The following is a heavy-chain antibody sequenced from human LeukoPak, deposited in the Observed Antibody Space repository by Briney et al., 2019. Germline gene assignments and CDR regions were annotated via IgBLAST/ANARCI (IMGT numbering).Heavy chain of an antibody. V-gene: IGHV3-66*01. D-gene: IGHD7-27*01. Sequence: GGSLRLSCAASGFTVSSNYMSWVRQAPGKGLEWVSVIYSGGSTYYADSVKGRFTISRDNSKNTLYLQMNSLRAEDTAVYYCARGALGTYRSNFDLWGRGTLVTVSS. CDR3: ARGALGTYRSNFDL. CDR1: GFTVSSNY. J-gene: IGHJ2*01. CDR2: IYSGGST.